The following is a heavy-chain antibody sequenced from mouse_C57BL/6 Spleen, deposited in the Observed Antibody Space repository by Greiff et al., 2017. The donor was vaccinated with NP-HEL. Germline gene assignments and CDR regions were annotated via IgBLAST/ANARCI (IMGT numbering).Heavy chain of an antibody. J-gene: IGHJ3*01. CDR3: ARQLRPQAWFAY. CDR1: GYAFSSSW. D-gene: IGHD3-2*02. Sequence: VQLQESGPELVKPGASVKISCKASGYAFSSSWMNWVKQRPGKGLEWIGRIYPGDGDTNYNGKFKGKATLTADKSSSTAYMQLSSLTSEDSAVYFCARQLRPQAWFAYWGQGTLVTVSA. V-gene: IGHV1-82*01. CDR2: IYPGDGDT.